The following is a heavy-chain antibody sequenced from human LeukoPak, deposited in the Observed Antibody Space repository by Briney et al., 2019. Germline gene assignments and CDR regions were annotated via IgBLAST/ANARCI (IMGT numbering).Heavy chain of an antibody. Sequence: ASVKVSCKASGYTFTSYDMNWVRQATGQGREWMGWMNPNSGNTGYAQKFQGRGTMNRNTSITTAYMELSSLRSEDTAVYYCARFGSGWYRDYYFDYWGQGTLVTVSS. CDR2: MNPNSGNT. CDR1: GYTFTSYD. D-gene: IGHD6-19*01. V-gene: IGHV1-8*01. CDR3: ARFGSGWYRDYYFDY. J-gene: IGHJ4*02.